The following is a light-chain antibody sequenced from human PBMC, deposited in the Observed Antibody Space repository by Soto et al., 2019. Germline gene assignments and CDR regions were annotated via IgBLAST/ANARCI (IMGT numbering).Light chain of an antibody. CDR1: SSDVGGYNY. V-gene: IGLV2-11*01. CDR2: DVS. Sequence: QSALTQPRSVSESPGQSVTISCTGTSSDVGGYNYVSWYQQHPGKAPKLMIYDVSKRPSGVPDRFSGSKSGNTASLTISGLQADDEADYYCCSYAGSYSFVVFGGGTKLTVL. CDR3: CSYAGSYSFVV. J-gene: IGLJ2*01.